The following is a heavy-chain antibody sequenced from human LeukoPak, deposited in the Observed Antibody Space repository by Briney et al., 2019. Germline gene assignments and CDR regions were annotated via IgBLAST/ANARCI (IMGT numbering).Heavy chain of an antibody. J-gene: IGHJ4*02. D-gene: IGHD3-22*01. CDR2: IKQDGSEK. V-gene: IGHV3-7*01. CDR1: GFTFSSCW. CDR3: AKARSQITVITGVDY. Sequence: GGSLRLSCAASGFTFSSCWMSWVRQAPGKGLEWVANIKQDGSEKYYVDSVKGRFTISRDNAKNSLYLQMNSLRAEDTAVYYCAKARSQITVITGVDYWGQGTLVTVSS.